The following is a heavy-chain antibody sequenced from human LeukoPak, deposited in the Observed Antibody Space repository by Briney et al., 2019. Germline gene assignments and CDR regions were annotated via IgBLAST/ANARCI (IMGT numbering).Heavy chain of an antibody. J-gene: IGHJ4*02. Sequence: SETLSLTCTVSGGSISSGGYYWSWIRQPPGKGLEWIGYIYHSGSTYYNPSLKSRVTLAVDTSKNQFSLKLSSVTAADTAVYYCARGDYYNSSGYFGWGQGTLVTVSS. D-gene: IGHD3-22*01. CDR2: IYHSGST. V-gene: IGHV4-30-2*01. CDR1: GGSISSGGYY. CDR3: ARGDYYNSSGYFG.